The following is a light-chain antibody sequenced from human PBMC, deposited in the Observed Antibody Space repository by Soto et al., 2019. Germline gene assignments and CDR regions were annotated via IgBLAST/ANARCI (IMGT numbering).Light chain of an antibody. CDR2: GAS. CDR3: QQYGNSLSIT. J-gene: IGKJ5*01. Sequence: VMTQSPDSLSLSPGERATLSCRASQSVSSSYLAWYQQKPGQAPRLIISGASSRATGIPDRFSGSGSGTDFTLTISRLEPEDFAVYYCQQYGNSLSITFGQGTRLEIK. CDR1: QSVSSSY. V-gene: IGKV3-20*01.